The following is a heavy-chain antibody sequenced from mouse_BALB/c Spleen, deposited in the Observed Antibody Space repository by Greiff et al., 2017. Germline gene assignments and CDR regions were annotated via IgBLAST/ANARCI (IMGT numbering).Heavy chain of an antibody. J-gene: IGHJ4*01. D-gene: IGHD2-10*02. CDR2: IRNKANGYTT. Sequence: DVKLVESGGGLVQPGGSLRLSCAPSGFTFTDYYMSWVRQPPGKALEWLGFIRNKANGYTTEYSASVKGRFTISRDNSQSILYLQMNTLRAEDSATYYCARDIAYGNHAMDDWGQGTSVTVSS. CDR1: GFTFTDYY. CDR3: ARDIAYGNHAMDD. V-gene: IGHV7-3*02.